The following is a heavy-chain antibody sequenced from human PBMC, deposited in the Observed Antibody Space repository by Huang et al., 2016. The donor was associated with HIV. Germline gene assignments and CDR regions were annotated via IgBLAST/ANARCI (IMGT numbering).Heavy chain of an antibody. D-gene: IGHD3-16*01. V-gene: IGHV1-69*13. Sequence: QVQLVQSGAEVRKPGSSVTVSCRASGGSFNNFGINWVRQAPGQGLEGMGGIIPRCGTRNDAQRCQGRVTITADETTGVVYMELSSLRSDDTAVYFCAKRGGAWGSPYAFDLWGPGTMVTVSS. CDR1: GGSFNNFG. J-gene: IGHJ3*01. CDR3: AKRGGAWGSPYAFDL. CDR2: IIPRCGTR.